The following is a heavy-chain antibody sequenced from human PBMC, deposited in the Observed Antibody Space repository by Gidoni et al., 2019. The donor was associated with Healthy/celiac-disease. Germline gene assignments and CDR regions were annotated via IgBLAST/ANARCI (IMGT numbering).Heavy chain of an antibody. Sequence: EVQLLESGGGLVQPGGSLRLSCAASGFTFSSYAMSWVRQAPGKGLEWVAAISGSGGSTYYADSVKGRFTISRDNSKNTLYLQMNSLRAEDTAVYYCAQTGDMEEGYFDYWGQGTLVTVSS. D-gene: IGHD7-27*01. CDR2: ISGSGGST. J-gene: IGHJ4*02. V-gene: IGHV3-23*01. CDR1: GFTFSSYA. CDR3: AQTGDMEEGYFDY.